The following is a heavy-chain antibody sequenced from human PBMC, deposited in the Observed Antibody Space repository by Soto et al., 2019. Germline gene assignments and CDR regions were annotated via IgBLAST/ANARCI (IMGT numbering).Heavy chain of an antibody. CDR3: ARLDSSGYYYGYYFDY. Sequence: PSETLSLTCTVSGGSISSGGYYWSWIRQHPGKGLEWIGYIYYSGSTYYNPSLKSRVTISVDTSKNQFSLKLIAVTAADTAVYFCARLDSSGYYYGYYFDYWGQGALVTVSS. J-gene: IGHJ4*02. D-gene: IGHD3-22*01. V-gene: IGHV4-31*03. CDR1: GGSISSGGYY. CDR2: IYYSGST.